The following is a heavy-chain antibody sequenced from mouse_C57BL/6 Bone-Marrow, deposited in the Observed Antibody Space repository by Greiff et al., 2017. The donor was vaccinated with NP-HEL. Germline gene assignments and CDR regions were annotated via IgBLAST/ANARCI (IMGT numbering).Heavy chain of an antibody. CDR2: INPNNGGT. CDR1: GYTFTDYY. Sequence: EVQLQQSGPELVKPGASVKISCKASGYTFTDYYMNWVKQSHGKSLEWIGDINPNNGGTSYNQKFKGKATLTVDKSSSTAYMELRSLTSEDSAVYYCARGEGEIFITTVVDFDVWGTGTTVTVSS. J-gene: IGHJ1*03. CDR3: ARGEGEIFITTVVDFDV. V-gene: IGHV1-26*01. D-gene: IGHD1-1*01.